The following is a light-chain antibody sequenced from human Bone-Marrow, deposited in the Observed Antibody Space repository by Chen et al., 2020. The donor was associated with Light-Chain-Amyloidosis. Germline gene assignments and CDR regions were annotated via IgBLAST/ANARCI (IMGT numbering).Light chain of an antibody. CDR1: SSDVVGDNH. V-gene: IGLV2-14*01. CDR2: EVT. CDR3: SSYTITNTLV. J-gene: IGLJ1*01. Sequence: QSALTQPASVSGSSGPSITISCTGTSSDVVGDNHVSWYQQHPDKAPKLMIYEVTNRPSWVPDRFSGSKSDNTASLTISGLQTEDEADYFCSSYTITNTLVFGSGTRVTVL.